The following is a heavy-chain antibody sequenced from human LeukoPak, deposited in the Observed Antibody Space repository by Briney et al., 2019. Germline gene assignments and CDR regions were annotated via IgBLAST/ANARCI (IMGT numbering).Heavy chain of an antibody. J-gene: IGHJ4*02. Sequence: GGSLRLSCAASGFTFSSYAMSWVRQAPGKGLEWVSAISGSGDSTYYADPVKGRFTISRDNSKNTLYLQMNSLKAEDTAAYYCATEDSSDYYSFDYWGQGTLVTVSS. D-gene: IGHD3-22*01. CDR3: ATEDSSDYYSFDY. V-gene: IGHV3-23*01. CDR2: ISGSGDST. CDR1: GFTFSSYA.